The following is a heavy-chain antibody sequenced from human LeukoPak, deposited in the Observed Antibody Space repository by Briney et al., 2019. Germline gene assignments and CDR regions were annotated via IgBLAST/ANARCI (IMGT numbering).Heavy chain of an antibody. V-gene: IGHV3-30*02. CDR2: IRPDENRK. D-gene: IGHD2-15*01. J-gene: IGHJ2*01. CDR1: GFTFSHYG. CDR3: VVVLVPAAVWQFDL. Sequence: PGGSLRLSCVASGFTFSHYGFHWVRQAPGKGLEWVGIIRPDENRKSYGDSVKGRFTISRDNSKNTVYLQMNTLRAEDTAVYYCVVVLVPAAVWQFDLWGRGTQVTVSS.